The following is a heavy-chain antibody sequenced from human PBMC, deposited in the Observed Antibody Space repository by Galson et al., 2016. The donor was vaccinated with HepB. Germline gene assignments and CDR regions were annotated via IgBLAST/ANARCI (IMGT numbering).Heavy chain of an antibody. V-gene: IGHV3-53*01. CDR1: GFTISSNY. Sequence: SLRLSCAASGFTISSNYMSWVRQTPGKGLEWISVLYSSGSTYYADSVRGRFTISRDNSKNTLSLQMDSLRVNDTAMYYCARDGESGSYDAWGQGTLVTVSS. CDR3: ARDGESGSYDA. CDR2: LYSSGST. J-gene: IGHJ5*02. D-gene: IGHD1-26*01.